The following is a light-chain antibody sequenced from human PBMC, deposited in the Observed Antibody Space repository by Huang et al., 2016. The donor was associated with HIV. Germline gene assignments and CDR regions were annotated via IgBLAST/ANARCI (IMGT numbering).Light chain of an antibody. CDR3: MQGTHWPWT. Sequence: DVVMTQSPLSLPVTLGQPASISCRSSQSLVHSDGNTYVNWLQQRPGQSPRRLSYKVSNRDSGVPDRFSGSGSGTDFTLKISRVEAEDVGVYYCMQGTHWPWTFGQGTKVEIK. CDR2: KVS. V-gene: IGKV2-30*02. J-gene: IGKJ1*01. CDR1: QSLVHSDGNTY.